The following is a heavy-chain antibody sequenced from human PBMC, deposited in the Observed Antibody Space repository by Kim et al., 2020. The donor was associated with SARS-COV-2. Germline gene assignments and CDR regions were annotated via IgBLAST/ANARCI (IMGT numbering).Heavy chain of an antibody. CDR3: ARAGYYYDSSGHAFDI. Sequence: SQTLSLTCAISGDSVSSNSAAWNWIRQSPSRGLEWLGRTYYRSKWYNDYAVSVKSRITINPDTSKNQFSLQLNSVTPEDTAVYYCARAGYYYDSSGHAFDIWGQGTMVTVSS. CDR1: GDSVSSNSAA. D-gene: IGHD3-22*01. CDR2: TYYRSKWYN. V-gene: IGHV6-1*01. J-gene: IGHJ3*02.